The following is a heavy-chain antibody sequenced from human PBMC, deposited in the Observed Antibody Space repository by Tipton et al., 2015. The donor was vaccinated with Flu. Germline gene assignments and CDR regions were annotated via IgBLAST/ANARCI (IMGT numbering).Heavy chain of an antibody. D-gene: IGHD6-6*01. CDR3: ARGDSTSSGRYYGLDV. J-gene: IGHJ6*02. Sequence: TLSLTCTVSGGSISGYSWSWIRQPAGKGLEWIGRIYSSGITNYNPSLNSRITMSVDTSKNQFSLKLSSVTAADTAAYYCARGDSTSSGRYYGLDVWGQGTTVTVSS. CDR2: IYSSGIT. V-gene: IGHV4-4*07. CDR1: GGSISGYS.